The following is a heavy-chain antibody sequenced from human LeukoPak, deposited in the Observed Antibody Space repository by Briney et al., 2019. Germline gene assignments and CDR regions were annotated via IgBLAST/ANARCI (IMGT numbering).Heavy chain of an antibody. Sequence: ASVKVFCKASGYTFTSYGISWVRQAPGQGLEWMGWISAYNGNTNYAQKLQGRVTMTTGTSTSTAYMELRSLRSDDTAVYYCARDRDTAMAKPGYYYYYGMDVWGQGTTVTVSS. D-gene: IGHD5-18*01. CDR1: GYTFTSYG. J-gene: IGHJ6*02. CDR3: ARDRDTAMAKPGYYYYYGMDV. V-gene: IGHV1-18*01. CDR2: ISAYNGNT.